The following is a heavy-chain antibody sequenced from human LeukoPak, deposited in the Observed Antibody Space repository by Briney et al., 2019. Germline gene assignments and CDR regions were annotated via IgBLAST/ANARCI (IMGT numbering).Heavy chain of an antibody. Sequence: PGGSLRLSCAASGFTFDDYAMHWVRQAPGKGLEWVSGISWNSGSIGYADSVKGRFTISRDNAKNSLYLHTNSLRAEDTALYYCAKDISYSSSYYFDYWGQGTLVTVSS. D-gene: IGHD6-13*01. CDR3: AKDISYSSSYYFDY. V-gene: IGHV3-9*01. CDR1: GFTFDDYA. CDR2: ISWNSGSI. J-gene: IGHJ4*02.